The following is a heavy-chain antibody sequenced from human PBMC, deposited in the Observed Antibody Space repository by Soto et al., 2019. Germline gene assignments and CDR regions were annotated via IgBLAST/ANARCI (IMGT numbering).Heavy chain of an antibody. J-gene: IGHJ4*02. D-gene: IGHD2-2*02. CDR3: ARTATQCSSTSCYTVSLDF. CDR1: GGSFSGYY. Sequence: PSETLSLTCAVFGGSFSGYYWGWIRQPPGKGLEWIGEINRDGVTNYNPSLKSRLTMSVDTSKKQFSLKLNSVTAADTAVYYCARTATQCSSTSCYTVSLDFWVQGTLVTVSS. V-gene: IGHV4-34*01. CDR2: INRDGVT.